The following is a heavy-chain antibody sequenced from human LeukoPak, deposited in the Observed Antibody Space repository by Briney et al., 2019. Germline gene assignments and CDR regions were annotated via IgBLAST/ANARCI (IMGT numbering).Heavy chain of an antibody. CDR1: GYSIGSGYF. CDR3: ARHDFYSNYPHNWFDP. CDR2: FYHSGST. D-gene: IGHD4-11*01. V-gene: IGHV4-38-2*01. Sequence: PSETLSLTCAVSGYSIGSGYFWGWIRQPPGKGLEWIGSFYHSGSTHYNPSLRSRVTISVDTSKNQFSLNLSSVTAADTAVYYCARHDFYSNYPHNWFDPWGQGTLVTISP. J-gene: IGHJ5*02.